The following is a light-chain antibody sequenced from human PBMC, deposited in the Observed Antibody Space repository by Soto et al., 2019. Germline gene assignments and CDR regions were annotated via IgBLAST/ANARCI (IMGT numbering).Light chain of an antibody. CDR2: AAS. J-gene: IGKJ2*01. CDR1: QNIGNN. Sequence: DIQMTQSPSSLSASVGDRVTITCRASQNIGNNLNWYQQKPGRAPKLLIYAASRVHSGVPSRFSASGSGTDFTVTISSLKLEDLATYYCQQSHSSPPNTFGQGTTVEMK. CDR3: QQSHSSPPNT. V-gene: IGKV1-39*01.